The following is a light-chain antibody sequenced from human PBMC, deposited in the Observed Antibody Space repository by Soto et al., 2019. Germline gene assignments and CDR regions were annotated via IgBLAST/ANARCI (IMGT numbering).Light chain of an antibody. CDR1: QDISKY. CDR2: DAS. J-gene: IGKJ3*01. Sequence: DIQMTQSPSSLSASVGDRVTITCQASQDISKYLNWYQQQPGKAPKLLIYDASNLETGVPSRFSGTGSGAYYTFTISSLHPEDFATYHCQQYDSFPFTFGPGTKVDI. CDR3: QQYDSFPFT. V-gene: IGKV1-33*01.